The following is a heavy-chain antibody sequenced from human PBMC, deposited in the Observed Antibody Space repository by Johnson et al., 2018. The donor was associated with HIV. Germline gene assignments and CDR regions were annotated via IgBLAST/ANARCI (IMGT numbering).Heavy chain of an antibody. CDR1: GFSFSSYA. Sequence: QEKLVESGGGVVQPGRSLRLSCAASGFSFSSYAMHWVRQSPGKGLEWVAVISFDGGDKYYADSVKGRFTISRDNSKSTFFLQMNSLRAEDTALYYCAKDLALSGYLDAFDIWGQGKWSPSLQ. J-gene: IGHJ3*02. V-gene: IGHV3-30*18. CDR2: ISFDGGDK. CDR3: AKDLALSGYLDAFDI. D-gene: IGHD3-22*01.